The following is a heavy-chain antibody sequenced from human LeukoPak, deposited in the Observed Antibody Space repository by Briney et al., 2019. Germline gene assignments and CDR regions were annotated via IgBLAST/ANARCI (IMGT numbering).Heavy chain of an antibody. CDR3: ATDRGWRTSGYYLYYFEY. Sequence: QPGRSLRLSCAASGFIFTNFFMSWVRQAPGKGLEWVASIKHDGSEKYYVDSVRGRFTISRDNTKNLLYLQMSSLRAEDTAVYYCATDRGWRTSGYYLYYFEYWGQGTLVTVSS. J-gene: IGHJ4*02. V-gene: IGHV3-7*01. CDR1: GFIFTNFF. CDR2: IKHDGSEK. D-gene: IGHD3-3*01.